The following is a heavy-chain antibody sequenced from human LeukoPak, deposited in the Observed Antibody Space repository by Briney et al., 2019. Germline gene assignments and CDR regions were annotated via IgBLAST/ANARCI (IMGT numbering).Heavy chain of an antibody. J-gene: IGHJ4*02. CDR2: IKQDGSEK. V-gene: IGHV3-7*05. CDR3: ARDDRSGYYQFDY. CDR1: GFTFSSYW. Sequence: GGSLRLSCAASGFTFSSYWMSWVRQAPGEGLEWVANIKQDGSEKYYVDSVKGRFTISRDNAKKSLYLQMDSLRAEDTALYYCARDDRSGYYQFDYWGQGTLVTVSS. D-gene: IGHD3-22*01.